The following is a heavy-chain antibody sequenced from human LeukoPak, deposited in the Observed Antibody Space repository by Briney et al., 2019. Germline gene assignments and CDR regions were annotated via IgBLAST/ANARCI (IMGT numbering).Heavy chain of an antibody. CDR1: GITFSGSG. Sequence: GGSLSLSCVASGITFSGSGMHWVRQAPGKGLEWVAFIQYDDSSKYYTDSVKGRFTISRDNSKNTVYLQMYSLRGEDTAAYYCAREGGRVVIGTFDHWGQGTLVTVSS. CDR3: AREGGRVVIGTFDH. CDR2: IQYDDSSK. V-gene: IGHV3-30*02. D-gene: IGHD1/OR15-1a*01. J-gene: IGHJ4*02.